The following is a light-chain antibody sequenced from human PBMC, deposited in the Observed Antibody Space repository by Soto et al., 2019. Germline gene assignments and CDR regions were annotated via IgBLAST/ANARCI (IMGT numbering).Light chain of an antibody. CDR1: QSINSY. Sequence: DIQMTQSPSSLSASVGDRVTITCRASQSINSYLNWYQQKPGKAPKLLIYAASSLQSWVPSRFSASGSGTDFTLTITSLQPEDFATYYCQQSYSTPPTFGQGTKLEIK. V-gene: IGKV1-39*01. J-gene: IGKJ2*01. CDR2: AAS. CDR3: QQSYSTPPT.